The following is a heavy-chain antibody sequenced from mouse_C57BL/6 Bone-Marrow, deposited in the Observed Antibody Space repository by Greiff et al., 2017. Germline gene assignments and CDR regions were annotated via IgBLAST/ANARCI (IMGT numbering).Heavy chain of an antibody. V-gene: IGHV8-8*01. D-gene: IGHD2-4*01. CDR1: GFSLSTFGMG. Sequence: QVTLKESGPGILQPSQTLSLTCSFSGFSLSTFGMGVGWIRQPSGKGLEWLAHIWWDDDKYYNPALKSRLTISKDTSKNPVFLKIANVDTADTATYYCARIDDYDRDGYFDVWGTGTTVTVSS. J-gene: IGHJ1*03. CDR2: IWWDDDK. CDR3: ARIDDYDRDGYFDV.